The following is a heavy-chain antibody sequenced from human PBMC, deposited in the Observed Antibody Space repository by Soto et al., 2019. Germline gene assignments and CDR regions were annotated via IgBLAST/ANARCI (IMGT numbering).Heavy chain of an antibody. Sequence: XETLSLTCTVSGGSIGGYYWGWIRQPPGKGLEWIGYIYYSGSSKYNPSLKSRVAMSADTTKNQLSLKLRTVNAADTDIYYYARVRERWKYIDWFYHFDQWGQGTLVTVSS. CDR2: IYYSGSS. CDR1: GGSIGGYY. V-gene: IGHV4-59*01. D-gene: IGHD3-9*01. CDR3: ARVRERWKYIDWFYHFDQ. J-gene: IGHJ4*01.